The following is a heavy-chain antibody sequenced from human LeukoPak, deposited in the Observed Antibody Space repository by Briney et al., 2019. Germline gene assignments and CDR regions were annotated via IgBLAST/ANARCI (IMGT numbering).Heavy chain of an antibody. J-gene: IGHJ5*02. CDR2: INSNSGAT. CDR1: GYTFINYQ. V-gene: IGHV1-2*06. D-gene: IGHD3-22*01. CDR3: ARDAGSSGYNA. Sequence: ASVTVSCRTSGYTFINYQIHWVRQAPDQGLEWMGRINSNSGATVFAQKFQGRVTMTRDTSISTAYMELSRLRSDDTAVYYCARDAGSSGYNAWGQGTLVTVSS.